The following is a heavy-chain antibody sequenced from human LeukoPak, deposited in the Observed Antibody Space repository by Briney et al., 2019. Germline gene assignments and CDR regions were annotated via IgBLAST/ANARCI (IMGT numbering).Heavy chain of an antibody. V-gene: IGHV3-53*01. CDR3: ARDRGLYYYNSRGYYHDY. CDR2: IYSSGST. Sequence: VGSLRLSCAASGFTFNSYSMNWVRQAPGKGLEWVSVIYSSGSTYYADSVKGRFTISRDSSKNTLYLQMNSLRAEDTAVYYCARDRGLYYYNSRGYYHDYWGQGTLVTVSS. J-gene: IGHJ4*02. D-gene: IGHD3-22*01. CDR1: GFTFNSYS.